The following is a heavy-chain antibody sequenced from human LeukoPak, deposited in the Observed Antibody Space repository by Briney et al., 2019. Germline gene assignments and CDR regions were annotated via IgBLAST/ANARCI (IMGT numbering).Heavy chain of an antibody. CDR1: GFTFSSYS. Sequence: GGSLRLSCAASGFTFSSYSMNWVRQAPGKGLEWVSSISSSSSYIYYADSVKGRLTISRDNAKNSLYLQMNSLRAEDTAVYYCAREILYDSSGYYWFTGAYYYYGMDVWGQGTTVTVSS. D-gene: IGHD3-22*01. CDR3: AREILYDSSGYYWFTGAYYYYGMDV. V-gene: IGHV3-21*01. CDR2: ISSSSSYI. J-gene: IGHJ6*02.